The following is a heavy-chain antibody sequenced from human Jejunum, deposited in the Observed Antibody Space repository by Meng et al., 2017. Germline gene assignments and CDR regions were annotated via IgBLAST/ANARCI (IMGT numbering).Heavy chain of an antibody. D-gene: IGHD1/OR15-1a*01. V-gene: IGHV1-2*06. CDR3: ARETGRTGEFCDH. CDR1: GYTFPPYN. Sequence: ASAMLSSKASGYTFPPYNIHWLRQAPGQGLVWMGRINPSSGQTKFAQKSQGRVTLTTDTHITKTYMELNRRATDDVAVYFCARETGRTGEFCDHWGQGTLVTVAS. CDR2: INPSSGQT. J-gene: IGHJ4*02.